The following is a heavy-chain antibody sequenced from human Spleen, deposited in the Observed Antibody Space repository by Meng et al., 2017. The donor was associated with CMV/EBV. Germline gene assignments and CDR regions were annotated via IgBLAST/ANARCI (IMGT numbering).Heavy chain of an antibody. CDR3: ARGIVGVLYFDS. V-gene: IGHV3-11*01. Sequence: LSLTCAASGFTFSDYYMSWVRQAPGRGLEWIAYISGSGRSIHYADSVKGRFTISRDNTKNSLYLQMSSLTVGDTAAYYCARGIVGVLYFDSWGQGKLVTVSS. CDR1: GFTFSDYY. D-gene: IGHD1-26*01. J-gene: IGHJ4*02. CDR2: ISGSGRSI.